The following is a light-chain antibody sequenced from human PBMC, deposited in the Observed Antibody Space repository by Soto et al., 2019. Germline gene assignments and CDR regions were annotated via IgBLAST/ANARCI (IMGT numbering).Light chain of an antibody. Sequence: IHMTLSASSLSASVGYRVTLTCRASQSVSNYLNWYQQKQGKAPKLLIYDASSLESGVPSRFSGSGSGTDFTLTISSLQPEDFATYYCQQFNNYPLTFGGGTKVDIK. CDR3: QQFNNYPLT. V-gene: IGKV1D-13*01. CDR2: DAS. CDR1: QSVSNY. J-gene: IGKJ4*01.